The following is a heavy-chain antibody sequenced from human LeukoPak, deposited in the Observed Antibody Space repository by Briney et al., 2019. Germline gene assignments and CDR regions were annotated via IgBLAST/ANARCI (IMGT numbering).Heavy chain of an antibody. J-gene: IGHJ4*02. V-gene: IGHV3-15*01. D-gene: IGHD2-15*01. CDR2: IKSETNGGTA. CDR1: GFTFTNAW. CDR3: TTNPGSWGDF. Sequence: GGSLRLSCVDSGFTFTNAWMSWVRQAPGKGLEWVAHIKSETNGGTADYAAAVEGRFTISRDDSKNTLYLQMNSLKIEDTAVYFCTTNPGSWGDFWGQGSLVTVSS.